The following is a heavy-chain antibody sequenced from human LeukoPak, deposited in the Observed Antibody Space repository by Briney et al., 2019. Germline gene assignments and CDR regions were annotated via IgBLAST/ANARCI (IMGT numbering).Heavy chain of an antibody. J-gene: IGHJ4*02. D-gene: IGHD3-10*01. CDR2: INPSGGST. CDR3: ARHASGFGESYCEY. Sequence: ASVKVSCKASGYTFTSYYMHWVRQAPGQGLEWMGIINPSGGSTSYAQKFQGRVTMTRDMSTSTVYMELSSLKASDTAMYYCARHASGFGESYCEYWGLGTLVTVSS. V-gene: IGHV1-46*01. CDR1: GYTFTSYY.